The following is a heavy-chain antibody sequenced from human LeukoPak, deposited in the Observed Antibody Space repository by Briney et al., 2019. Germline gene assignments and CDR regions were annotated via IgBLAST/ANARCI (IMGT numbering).Heavy chain of an antibody. D-gene: IGHD2-2*01. CDR3: AKDYAHSLHYYFDY. V-gene: IGHV3-74*01. CDR2: INSDGSST. J-gene: IGHJ4*02. Sequence: GGSLRLSCAASGFTFSSYWMHWVRQAPGKGLVWVSRINSDGSSTSYADSVKGRFTIPRDNAKNTLYLQTNSLRAEDTAVYYCAKDYAHSLHYYFDYWGQGTLVTVSS. CDR1: GFTFSSYW.